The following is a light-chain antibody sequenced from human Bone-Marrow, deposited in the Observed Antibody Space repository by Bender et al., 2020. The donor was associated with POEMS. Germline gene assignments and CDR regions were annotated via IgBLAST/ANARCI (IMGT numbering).Light chain of an antibody. CDR3: QTWATGIGWV. J-gene: IGLJ3*02. CDR2: VNSDGSH. Sequence: QLVLTQSPSASASLGASVKLTCTLSSGHSSYAIAWHQQQPEKGPRYLMKVNSDGSHIKGDGIPDRFSGSSSGAERYLTISSLQSEDEADYYCQTWATGIGWVFGGGTKLTVL. CDR1: SGHSSYA. V-gene: IGLV4-69*01.